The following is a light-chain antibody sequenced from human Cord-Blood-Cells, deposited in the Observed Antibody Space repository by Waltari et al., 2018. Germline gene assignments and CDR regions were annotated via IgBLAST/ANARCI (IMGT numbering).Light chain of an antibody. CDR3: GQYGSSPWT. J-gene: IGKJ1*01. V-gene: IGKV3-20*01. CDR2: GAS. CDR1: QSVSSSY. Sequence: EIVLTQSPGTLSLSPGERATLSCRASQSVSSSYLAWYQQKPGQAPRLLIYGASSRATGIPDRFSGSGSGTDFTLTISRLEPEDFAVYYCGQYGSSPWTFGQGTKVEIK.